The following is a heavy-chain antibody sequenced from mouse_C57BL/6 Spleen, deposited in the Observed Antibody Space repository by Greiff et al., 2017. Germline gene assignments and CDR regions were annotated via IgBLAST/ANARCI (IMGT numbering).Heavy chain of an antibody. CDR2: LWSGGST. CDR3: ANYGSNWYFDV. V-gene: IGHV2-2*01. CDR1: GFSLTSYG. D-gene: IGHD1-1*01. J-gene: IGHJ1*03. Sequence: QVQLKQSGPGLVQPSQSLSITCTVSGFSLTSYGVHWVRQSPGKGLAWLGVLWSGGSTDYNAAFISRLSISKDNSKSQVFFKMNSLQADDTARYYCANYGSNWYFDVWGTGTTGTVSS.